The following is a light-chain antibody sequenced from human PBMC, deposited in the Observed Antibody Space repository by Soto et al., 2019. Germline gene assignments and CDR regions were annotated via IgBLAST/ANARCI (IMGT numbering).Light chain of an antibody. CDR1: SSDVGGYNY. CDR3: SSYAGRNNWN. J-gene: IGLJ1*01. CDR2: EVS. V-gene: IGLV2-8*01. Sequence: QLVLTQPPSASGSPGQSVTISCTGTSSDVGGYNYVSWYQQHPGKAPKLMIYEVSKRPSGVPDRFSGSKSGNTASLTVSGLQAEDEADYYCSSYAGRNNWNFGTGTKLTVL.